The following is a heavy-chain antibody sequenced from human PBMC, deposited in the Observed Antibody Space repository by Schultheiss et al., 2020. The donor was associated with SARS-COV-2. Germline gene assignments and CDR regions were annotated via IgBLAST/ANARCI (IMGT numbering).Heavy chain of an antibody. CDR3: ARDESGSRGGFDY. J-gene: IGHJ4*02. V-gene: IGHV3-74*01. Sequence: GGSLRLSCAASGFTVSSNYMSWVRQAPGKGLEWVSRINSDGSSTSYADSVKGRFTISRDNSKNTLYLQMNSLRAEDTAVYYCARDESGSRGGFDYWGQGTLVTVSS. CDR1: GFTVSSNY. CDR2: INSDGSST. D-gene: IGHD1-26*01.